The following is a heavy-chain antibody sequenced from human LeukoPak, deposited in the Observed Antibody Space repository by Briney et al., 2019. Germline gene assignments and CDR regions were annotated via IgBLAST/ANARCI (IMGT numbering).Heavy chain of an antibody. CDR2: IYHSGST. CDR1: GGSISSYY. V-gene: IGHV4-59*12. Sequence: SETLSLTCTVSGGSISSYYWSWIRQPPGKGLEWIGYIYHSGSTYYNPSLKSRVTISVDRSKNQFSLKLSSVTAADTAVYYCARYGRSEYSSSFDYWGQGTLVTVSS. CDR3: ARYGRSEYSSSFDY. D-gene: IGHD6-6*01. J-gene: IGHJ4*02.